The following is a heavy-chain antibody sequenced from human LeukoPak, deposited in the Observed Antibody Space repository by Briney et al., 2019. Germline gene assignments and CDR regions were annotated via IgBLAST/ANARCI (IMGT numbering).Heavy chain of an antibody. CDR2: LYSGGTT. CDR1: GFSVSNNY. CDR3: AGRYDSSGYPLH. D-gene: IGHD3-22*01. Sequence: GGSLRLSCAASGFSVSNNYVSWVRQAPGKGLEWVSVLYSGGTTYYADSVKGRFTISRDNSKNTLYLQMNSLRAEDTAVYYCAGRYDSSGYPLHWGQGTLVTVSS. J-gene: IGHJ4*02. V-gene: IGHV3-53*01.